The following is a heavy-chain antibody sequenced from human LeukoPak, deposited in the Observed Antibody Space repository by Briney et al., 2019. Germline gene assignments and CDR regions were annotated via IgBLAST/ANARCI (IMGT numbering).Heavy chain of an antibody. Sequence: QPGRSLRLSCAASGFTFSSYGMHWVRQAPGKGLEWVAVISYDGSNKYYADSVKGRFTISRDNSKNTLYLQMNSLRAEDTAVYYCAKEMYYYDSSGYDAFDIWGQGTMVTVSS. J-gene: IGHJ3*02. D-gene: IGHD3-22*01. CDR1: GFTFSSYG. CDR2: ISYDGSNK. CDR3: AKEMYYYDSSGYDAFDI. V-gene: IGHV3-30*18.